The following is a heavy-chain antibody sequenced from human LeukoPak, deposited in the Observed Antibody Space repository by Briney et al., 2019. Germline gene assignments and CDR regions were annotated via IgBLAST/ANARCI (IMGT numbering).Heavy chain of an antibody. CDR1: GFTFTDYY. V-gene: IGHV1-2*02. Sequence: ASVKVSCKPSGFTFTDYYIHWVRQAPGQGLEWMGYIGPHSSATSSPQEFQGRVTMTRDTSMSTACMELTRLTSDDTAVYYCAREGNGLLSKDFDYWGQGTLVTASS. CDR3: AREGNGLLSKDFDY. J-gene: IGHJ4*02. D-gene: IGHD2/OR15-2a*01. CDR2: IGPHSSAT.